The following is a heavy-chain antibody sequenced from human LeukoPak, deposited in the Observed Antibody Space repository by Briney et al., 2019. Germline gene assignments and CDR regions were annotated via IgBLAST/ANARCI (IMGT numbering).Heavy chain of an antibody. J-gene: IGHJ4*02. CDR2: MNPNSGNT. D-gene: IGHD3-10*01. CDR3: ARGRGAY. V-gene: IGHV1-8*01. CDR1: WDDFTRYD. Sequence: ASVKVSCKTSWDDFTRYDINWVRQATGQGLEWMGWMNPNSGNTGYAQKFQGRVTMTRNTSISTAYMELSSLRSEDTAVCYCARGRGAYWGQGTLVTVSS.